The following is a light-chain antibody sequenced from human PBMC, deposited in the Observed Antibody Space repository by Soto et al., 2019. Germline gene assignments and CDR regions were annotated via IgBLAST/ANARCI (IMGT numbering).Light chain of an antibody. CDR3: QQYNSYLT. CDR1: QSISSW. CDR2: KAS. J-gene: IGKJ4*01. Sequence: DIPMTQSPSTLSASVGDRVTITCRASQSISSWLAWYQQKPGKAPKVLIYKASSLESGVPSRFSGSGSETEFTLTISSLQPDDFATYYCQQYNSYLTFGGGTKVEIK. V-gene: IGKV1-5*03.